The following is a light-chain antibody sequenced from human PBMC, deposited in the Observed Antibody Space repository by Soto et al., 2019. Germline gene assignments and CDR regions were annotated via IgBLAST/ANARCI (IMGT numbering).Light chain of an antibody. V-gene: IGKV3-15*01. CDR1: QSVSSN. CDR2: GAS. Sequence: EIVMMQTPATLSVSPGERATLSYRASQSVSSNLAWYQQKPGQAPRLLIYGASTRATGIPARFSGSGSGTEITLTISSLQSEDFAVYYCQQYNNWPPWTFGQGTKVDVK. CDR3: QQYNNWPPWT. J-gene: IGKJ1*01.